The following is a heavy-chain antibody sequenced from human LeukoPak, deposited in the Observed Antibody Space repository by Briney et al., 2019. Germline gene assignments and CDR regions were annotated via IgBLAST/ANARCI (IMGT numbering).Heavy chain of an antibody. J-gene: IGHJ6*04. CDR2: ISCYNGDT. V-gene: IGHV1-18*01. D-gene: IGHD3-10*01. Sequence: ASVKVSCKASGYTFTSNGITWVRQAPGQGLEWVGWISCYNGDTKYAQKFQGRVTVTTDTSTSTAYMELRSLRSDDTAVYYCARRASWFGELMDVWGKGTTVTISS. CDR3: ARRASWFGELMDV. CDR1: GYTFTSNG.